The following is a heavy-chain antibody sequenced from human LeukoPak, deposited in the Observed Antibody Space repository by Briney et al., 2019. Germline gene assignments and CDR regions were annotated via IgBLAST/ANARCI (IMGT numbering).Heavy chain of an antibody. J-gene: IGHJ4*02. CDR1: GYTFTGYY. Sequence: GASVKVSCKASGYTFTGYYIHWVRQAPGQGLEWMGWINPNSGGTNSAQKFQGRVTLTRDTSTSTAYLELSSLRSDDTAVYYCARDLGSGWIIVDYWGQGTLVTVSS. V-gene: IGHV1-2*02. CDR2: INPNSGGT. CDR3: ARDLGSGWIIVDY. D-gene: IGHD6-19*01.